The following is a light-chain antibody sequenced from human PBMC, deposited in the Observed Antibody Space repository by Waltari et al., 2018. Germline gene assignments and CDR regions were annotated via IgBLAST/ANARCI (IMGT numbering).Light chain of an antibody. CDR1: QSSSW. Sequence: DIQMTQSPSTLSASVGDRCTITCRASQSSSWFAWYQQKPGKAPKLLIYKASSLESGVPSRFSGSGSGTECTLTITSLQPDDFATYYCQQYDSYSATFGQGTKVEI. CDR2: KAS. V-gene: IGKV1-5*03. J-gene: IGKJ1*01. CDR3: QQYDSYSAT.